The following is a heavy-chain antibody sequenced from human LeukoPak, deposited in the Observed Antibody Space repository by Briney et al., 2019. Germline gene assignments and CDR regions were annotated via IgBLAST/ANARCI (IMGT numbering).Heavy chain of an antibody. CDR1: GGTFSSYA. Sequence: GASVKVSCKASGGTFSSYAISWVRQAPGQGLEWMGGIIPIFGTANYAQKFQGRVTITADESTSTAYMELSSLRSEDTAVYYCARKAVAGYYFDYWGQGTLVTVSS. D-gene: IGHD6-19*01. J-gene: IGHJ4*02. CDR2: IIPIFGTA. CDR3: ARKAVAGYYFDY. V-gene: IGHV1-69*13.